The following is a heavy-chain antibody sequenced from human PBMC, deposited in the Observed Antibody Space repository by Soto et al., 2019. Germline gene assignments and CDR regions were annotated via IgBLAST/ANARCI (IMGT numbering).Heavy chain of an antibody. CDR2: IRWNSGRI. CDR3: VKDSAGSCCKLHLAY. Sequence: EVQLVESGGGLVQPGRSLRLSCAASGFTFDDYAMHWVRQAPGKGLEWVPGIRWNSGRIGYADSGNGRLTISRHNAKNSLFLQMSSLRVEDTALYYCVKDSAGSCCKLHLAYWGQGALATVSS. D-gene: IGHD2-15*01. J-gene: IGHJ4*02. CDR1: GFTFDDYA. V-gene: IGHV3-9*01.